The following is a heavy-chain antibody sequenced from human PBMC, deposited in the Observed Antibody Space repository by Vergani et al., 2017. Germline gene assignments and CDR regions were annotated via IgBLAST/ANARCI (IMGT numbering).Heavy chain of an antibody. D-gene: IGHD2-15*01. Sequence: QVQLQQWGAGLLKPSETLSLTCAVYGGSFSGYYWSWIRQPPRKGLEWIGEINHSGSTNYNPSLKSRVTRSVDTSKNQFSLKLSSVTAADTAVYYCARADCSGGSCYSSDDWGQGTLVTVSS. J-gene: IGHJ4*02. CDR1: GGSFSGYY. CDR2: INHSGST. CDR3: ARADCSGGSCYSSDD. V-gene: IGHV4-34*01.